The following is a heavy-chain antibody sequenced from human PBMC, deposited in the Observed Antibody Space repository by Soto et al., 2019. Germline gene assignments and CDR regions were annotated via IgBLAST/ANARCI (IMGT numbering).Heavy chain of an antibody. CDR1: GFTFSSYS. CDR2: ISSSSSTI. CDR3: ARPPMGPIDY. V-gene: IGHV3-48*04. Sequence: GGSLRLSCAASGFTFSSYSMNWVRQAPGKGLEWVSYISSSSSTIYYADSVKGRFTISRDNAKNSLYLQMNSLRAEDTAVYYCARPPMGPIDYWGQGTLVTVSS. J-gene: IGHJ4*02.